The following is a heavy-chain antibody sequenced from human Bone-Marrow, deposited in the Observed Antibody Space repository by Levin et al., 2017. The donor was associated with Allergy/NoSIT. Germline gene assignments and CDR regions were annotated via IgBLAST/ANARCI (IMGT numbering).Heavy chain of an antibody. Sequence: SGGSLRLSCAASGFTFSDHYMDWVRQAPGKGLEWVGRTRNKANSYTTEYAASVKGRFTISRDDSKNSLYLQMNSLKTEDTAVYYCARVCSGGSCQYHFDYWGQGTLVTVSS. D-gene: IGHD2-15*01. V-gene: IGHV3-72*01. J-gene: IGHJ4*02. CDR3: ARVCSGGSCQYHFDY. CDR2: TRNKANSYTT. CDR1: GFTFSDHY.